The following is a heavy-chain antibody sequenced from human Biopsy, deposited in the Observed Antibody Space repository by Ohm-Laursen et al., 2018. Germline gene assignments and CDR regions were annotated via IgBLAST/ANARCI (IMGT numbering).Heavy chain of an antibody. CDR3: ARGPYGDNAGAFDV. V-gene: IGHV4-34*01. CDR1: GGSFSGYD. Sequence: SDTLSLTCSVDGGSFSGYDWTWIRQPPGKGLEWVGEFNHTGTTIYNPSLKSRLTMSVDKSKNHFSLRLTSVTAADTATYFCARGPYGDNAGAFDVWGQGTVVTVSS. CDR2: FNHTGTT. J-gene: IGHJ3*01. D-gene: IGHD4/OR15-4a*01.